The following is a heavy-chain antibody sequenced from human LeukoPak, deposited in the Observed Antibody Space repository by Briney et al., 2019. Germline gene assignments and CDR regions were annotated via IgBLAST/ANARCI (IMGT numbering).Heavy chain of an antibody. Sequence: GGSLRLSCAASGFTFGTSWMSWFRRAPGTGLQWVAHTSPNGRDTYYVDSVKGRFIISRDNPKNSLYLQMNSLRAEDTAVYYCAKARYYDSSGPFDYWGQGTLVTVSS. D-gene: IGHD3-22*01. V-gene: IGHV3-7*03. J-gene: IGHJ4*02. CDR1: GFTFGTSW. CDR2: TSPNGRDT. CDR3: AKARYYDSSGPFDY.